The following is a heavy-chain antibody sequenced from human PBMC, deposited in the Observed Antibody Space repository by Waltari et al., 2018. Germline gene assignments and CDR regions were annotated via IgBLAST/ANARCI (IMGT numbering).Heavy chain of an antibody. Sequence: QVNLVESGGGVVQPGGSLRLSCATSGCTFSNFGIHWVRQAPGKGLEWVALIWFDGSDKFYADSVRGRFTISRDNSARTLYLDMDSLRLDDTAMYYCAKDAFGNTYLDFWGQGTLVTVSS. V-gene: IGHV3-30*02. CDR1: GCTFSNFG. CDR2: IWFDGSDK. J-gene: IGHJ4*02. D-gene: IGHD2-2*02. CDR3: AKDAFGNTYLDF.